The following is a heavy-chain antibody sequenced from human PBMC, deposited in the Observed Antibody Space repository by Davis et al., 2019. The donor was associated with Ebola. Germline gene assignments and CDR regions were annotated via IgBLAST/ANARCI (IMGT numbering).Heavy chain of an antibody. CDR1: GGSFSGYY. CDR3: ASPPGYYGMDV. Sequence: SETLSPTCAVHGGSFSGYYWSWNRQPPGKGLEWIGEINHSGSTNYNPSLKSRVTISVDTSKNQFSLKLSSVTAADTAVYYCASPPGYYGMDVWGQGTTVTVSS. CDR2: INHSGST. J-gene: IGHJ6*02. V-gene: IGHV4-34*01.